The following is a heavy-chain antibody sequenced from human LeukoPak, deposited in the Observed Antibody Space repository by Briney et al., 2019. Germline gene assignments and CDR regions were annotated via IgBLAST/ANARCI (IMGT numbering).Heavy chain of an antibody. CDR3: ASRESSMTRSH. CDR1: GFLFSDYW. CDR2: INEDGSEQ. V-gene: IGHV3-7*01. D-gene: IGHD2/OR15-2a*01. Sequence: PGGSLRLSCVASGFLFSDYWMNWVRQVPGKGLEWVANINEDGSEQDYVDSVRGRFTISRDNAKNSLYLQMNSLRAEDTAVYYCASRESSMTRSHWGQGTLVTVSS. J-gene: IGHJ4*02.